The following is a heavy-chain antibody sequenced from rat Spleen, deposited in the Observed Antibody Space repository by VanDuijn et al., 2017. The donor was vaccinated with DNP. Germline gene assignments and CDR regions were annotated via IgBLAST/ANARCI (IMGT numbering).Heavy chain of an antibody. Sequence: EVQLVESGGGLVQPGRSMKLSCAASGFTFTYYGMAWVRQAPKKGLEWVAPITTSGGSTSYRDSVKGRFTISRDNAENSLYLQMNSLRSEDTASYYCATPRAYWGKGTLVTVSS. CDR2: ITTSGGST. CDR3: ATPRAY. J-gene: IGHJ3*01. V-gene: IGHV5S13*01. D-gene: IGHD1-4*01. CDR1: GFTFTYYG.